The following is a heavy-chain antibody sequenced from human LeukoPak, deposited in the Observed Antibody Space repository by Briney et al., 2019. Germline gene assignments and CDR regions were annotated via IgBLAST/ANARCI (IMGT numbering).Heavy chain of an antibody. J-gene: IGHJ3*02. Sequence: SETLSLTCTVSGGSISSSSYYWGWIRQPPGKGLEWIGSIYYSGSTYYNPSLKSRVTISVDTSKNQFSLKLSSVTAADTAVYYCARVRTYDRRWLQLRKDAFDIWGQGTMVTVSS. CDR3: ARVRTYDRRWLQLRKDAFDI. CDR2: IYYSGST. D-gene: IGHD5-24*01. V-gene: IGHV4-39*07. CDR1: GGSISSSSYY.